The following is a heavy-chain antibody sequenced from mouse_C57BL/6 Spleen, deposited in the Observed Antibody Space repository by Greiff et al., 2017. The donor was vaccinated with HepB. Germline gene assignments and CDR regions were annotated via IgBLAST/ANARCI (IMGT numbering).Heavy chain of an antibody. CDR1: GFTFSSYG. D-gene: IGHD1-1*01. V-gene: IGHV5-6*01. CDR2: ISSGGSYT. J-gene: IGHJ4*01. CDR3: ARLLYYYGSRGYAMDY. Sequence: EVMLVESGGDLVKPGGSLKLSCAASGFTFSSYGMSWVRQTPDKRLEWVATISSGGSYTYYPDSVKGRFTISRDNAKNTLYLQMSSLKSEDTAMYYCARLLYYYGSRGYAMDYWGQGTSVTVSS.